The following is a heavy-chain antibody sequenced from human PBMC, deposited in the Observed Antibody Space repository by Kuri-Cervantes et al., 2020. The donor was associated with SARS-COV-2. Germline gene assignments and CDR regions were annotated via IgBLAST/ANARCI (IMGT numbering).Heavy chain of an antibody. CDR3: AKDQGGPVGATPDY. Sequence: GESLKISCAASGFTFSSYGMHWVRQAPGKGLEWVAVISYDGSNKYYADSVKGRFPISRDNSKNTLYLQMNSLRAEDTAVYYCAKDQGGPVGATPDYWGQGTLVTVSS. D-gene: IGHD1-26*01. CDR2: ISYDGSNK. J-gene: IGHJ4*02. V-gene: IGHV3-30*18. CDR1: GFTFSSYG.